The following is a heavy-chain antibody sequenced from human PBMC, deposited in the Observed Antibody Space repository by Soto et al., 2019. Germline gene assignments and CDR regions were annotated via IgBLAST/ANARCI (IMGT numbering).Heavy chain of an antibody. CDR1: GGTFSSYA. D-gene: IGHD3-10*01. CDR2: IIPIFGTA. V-gene: IGHV1-69*13. J-gene: IGHJ4*02. CDR3: ARVFSYGSGSYYFDY. Sequence: GASVKVSCKASGGTFSSYAISWVRQAPGQGLEWMGGIIPIFGTANYAQKFQGRVTITADESTSTAYMELSSLRSEDTAVYYCARVFSYGSGSYYFDYWGQGTLVTVSS.